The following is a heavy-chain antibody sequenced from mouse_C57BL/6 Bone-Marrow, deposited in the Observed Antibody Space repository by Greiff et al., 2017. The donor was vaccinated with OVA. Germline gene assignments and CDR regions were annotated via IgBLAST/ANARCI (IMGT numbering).Heavy chain of an antibody. CDR1: GYTFTDYY. J-gene: IGHJ3*01. CDR3: ARGRYYGEAY. D-gene: IGHD1-1*01. V-gene: IGHV1-19*01. CDR2: INPYNGGT. Sequence: EVKLQESGPVLVKPGASVKMSCKASGYTFTDYYMNWVKQSHGKSLEWIGVINPYNGGTSYNQKFKGKATLTVDKSSSTAYMELNSLTSEDSAVYYCARGRYYGEAYWGQGTLVTVSA.